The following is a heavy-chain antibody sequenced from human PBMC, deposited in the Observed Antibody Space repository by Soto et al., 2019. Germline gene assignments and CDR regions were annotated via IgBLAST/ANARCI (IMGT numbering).Heavy chain of an antibody. D-gene: IGHD5-18*01. CDR3: ARGKRGYSYGSFDY. J-gene: IGHJ4*02. V-gene: IGHV4-30-4*01. Sequence: PSETLSLTCTVSAGSISSGDYYWSWIRQPPGKGLEWIGYIYYSGSTYYNPSLKSRVTISVDTSKNQFSLKLSSVTAADTAVYYCARGKRGYSYGSFDYWGQGALVTVSS. CDR1: AGSISSGDYY. CDR2: IYYSGST.